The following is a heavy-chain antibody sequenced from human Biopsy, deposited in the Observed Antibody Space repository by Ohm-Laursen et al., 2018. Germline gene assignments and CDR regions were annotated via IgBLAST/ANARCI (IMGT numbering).Heavy chain of an antibody. Sequence: SDTLSLTCIVSGGSTNDYFWSWIRQPAGETLEWIGRIYSSGGSSYNPSLKSRISMSMDTSNNQFSLTLTSVTAADTAVYYCARTPGKAVAGRFLDLWGRGTPVTVSS. V-gene: IGHV4-4*07. CDR1: GGSTNDYF. CDR3: ARTPGKAVAGRFLDL. CDR2: IYSSGGS. D-gene: IGHD6-19*01. J-gene: IGHJ2*01.